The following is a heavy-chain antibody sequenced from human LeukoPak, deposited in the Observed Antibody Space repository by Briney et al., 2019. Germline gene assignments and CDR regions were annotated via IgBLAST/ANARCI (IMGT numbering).Heavy chain of an antibody. D-gene: IGHD2-15*01. Sequence: GGSLRLSCAASGLRFSGHYMSWIRQAPGRGLEWISYISSTITTIYYADSVKGRFTISRDNAKNSLYLQMSSLRAEDTAVYYCARGDCSATSSYYFDNWGQGTLVTVSS. J-gene: IGHJ4*02. CDR3: ARGDCSATSSYYFDN. CDR1: GLRFSGHY. CDR2: ISSTITTI. V-gene: IGHV3-11*04.